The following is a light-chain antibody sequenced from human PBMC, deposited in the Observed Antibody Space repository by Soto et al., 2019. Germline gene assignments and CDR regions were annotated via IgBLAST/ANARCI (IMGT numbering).Light chain of an antibody. CDR3: QQGYSSRWT. V-gene: IGKV1-39*01. J-gene: IGKJ1*01. CDR2: ATS. Sequence: DIQMTQSPSSLSASVGDRVTITCRASQNIRSYLNWYQQMPGKAPQLLIYATSSLQTGVPSRFSASGSGTDFSLVISALQPEDSATYYCQQGYSSRWTAGRGTKVEI. CDR1: QNIRSY.